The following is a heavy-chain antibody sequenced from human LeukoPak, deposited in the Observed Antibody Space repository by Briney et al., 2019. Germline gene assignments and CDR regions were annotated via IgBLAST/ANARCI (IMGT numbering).Heavy chain of an antibody. Sequence: SETLSLTCTVSGDSISSSGYYWSWIRQPPGKGLEWIGYIYYSGSTNYNPSLKSRVTISVDTSKNQFSLKLSSVTAADTAVYYCASPRGSYPTRDHAFDIWGQGTMVTVSS. J-gene: IGHJ3*02. D-gene: IGHD1-26*01. CDR3: ASPRGSYPTRDHAFDI. CDR2: IYYSGST. V-gene: IGHV4-61*05. CDR1: GDSISSSGYY.